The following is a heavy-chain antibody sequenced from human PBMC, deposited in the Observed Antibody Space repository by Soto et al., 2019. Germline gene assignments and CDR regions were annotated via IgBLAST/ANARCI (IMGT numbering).Heavy chain of an antibody. CDR2: ISSNGGST. J-gene: IGHJ4*02. CDR1: GFTFSSYA. D-gene: IGHD6-6*01. V-gene: IGHV3-64*01. Sequence: GGSLRLSCAASGFTFSSYAMHWVRQAPGKGLEYVSAISSNGGSTYYANSVKGRFTISRDNSKNTLYLQMGSLRAEDMAVYYCARGSGQLAHIPIDYWGQGTLVTVSS. CDR3: ARGSGQLAHIPIDY.